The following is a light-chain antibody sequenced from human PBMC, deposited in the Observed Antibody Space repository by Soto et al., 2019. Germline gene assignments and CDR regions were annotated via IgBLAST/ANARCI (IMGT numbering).Light chain of an antibody. CDR2: DVS. Sequence: QSALTQPPSASGSPGQSVTISCTGTSSDVGGYNYVSWYQQHPGKAPKLMNYDVSKRPSGVPDRFSGAKSGNTASLTVSGLQAEDEANYYCSSYAGSNNFVVFGGGTKLTVL. J-gene: IGLJ3*02. CDR3: SSYAGSNNFVV. CDR1: SSDVGGYNY. V-gene: IGLV2-8*01.